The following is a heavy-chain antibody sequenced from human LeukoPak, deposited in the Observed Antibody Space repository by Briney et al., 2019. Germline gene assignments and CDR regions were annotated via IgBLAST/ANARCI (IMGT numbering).Heavy chain of an antibody. D-gene: IGHD4-17*01. CDR2: ISSSSSYI. J-gene: IGHJ4*02. Sequence: PGGSLRLSCAASGVTFSSYSMNCVRQAPGKGLEWVSSISSSSSYIYYADSVKGRFTISRDNAKNSLYLQMNSLRAEDTAVYYCARDGDYSRWPIIDYWGQGTLVTVSS. V-gene: IGHV3-21*01. CDR1: GVTFSSYS. CDR3: ARDGDYSRWPIIDY.